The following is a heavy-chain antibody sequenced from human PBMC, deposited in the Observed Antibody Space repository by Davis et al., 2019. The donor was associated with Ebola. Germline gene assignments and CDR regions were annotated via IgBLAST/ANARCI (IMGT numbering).Heavy chain of an antibody. CDR3: AKEDWWRFDP. D-gene: IGHD2-8*02. J-gene: IGHJ5*02. V-gene: IGHV3-30-3*01. CDR2: ISSDGSNQ. Sequence: GESLKISCAASGFPFSRYPMHWVRQAPDKGLEWVAVISSDGSNQYYADSVRGRFTISRDNAQNSLYLQMNSLRAEDTAMYYCAKEDWWRFDPWGQGTLVTVSS. CDR1: GFPFSRYP.